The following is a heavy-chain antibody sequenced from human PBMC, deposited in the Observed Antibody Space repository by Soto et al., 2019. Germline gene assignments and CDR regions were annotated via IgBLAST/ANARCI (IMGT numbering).Heavy chain of an antibody. D-gene: IGHD3-10*01. V-gene: IGHV3-33*01. J-gene: IGHJ6*02. Sequence: PGGSLRLSCAASGFTFSSYGMHWVRQAPGKGLEWVAVIWYDGSNKYYADSVKGRFTISRDNSKNTLYLQMNSLRAEDTAVYYCARGGTMGEGGMDVWGQGTTVTVSS. CDR3: ARGGTMGEGGMDV. CDR1: GFTFSSYG. CDR2: IWYDGSNK.